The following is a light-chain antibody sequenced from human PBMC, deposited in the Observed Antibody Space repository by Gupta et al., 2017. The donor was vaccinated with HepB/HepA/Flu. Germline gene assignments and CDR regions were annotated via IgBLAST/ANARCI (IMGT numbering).Light chain of an antibody. V-gene: IGKV3-11*01. CDR2: DIS. Sequence: IVLPPSPATLSLSPGERATLSCRASQSVNSYLGWYQQKPGQAPRLLIYDISNSATGIQAKISGSGSGAEFSLTIISRVPEDFAVYYCRHRSNWPITFGGGTRLEMK. J-gene: IGKJ4*01. CDR1: QSVNSY. CDR3: RHRSNWPIT.